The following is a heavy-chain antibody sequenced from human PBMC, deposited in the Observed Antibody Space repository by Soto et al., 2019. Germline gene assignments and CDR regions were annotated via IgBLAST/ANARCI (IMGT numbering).Heavy chain of an antibody. CDR2: IHHSGST. CDR3: ARERDNDVIGAVWFDP. J-gene: IGHJ5*02. V-gene: IGHV4-30-4*01. Sequence: SSETLSLTCTVSGGSIRSGDFYWSWIRQPPGKGLEWIGYIHHSGSTYYNPSLRSRLIISIDTSKNQFSLRLSSVTAADTAVYYCARERDNDVIGAVWFDPWGQGTLVTVSS. D-gene: IGHD2-21*01. CDR1: GGSIRSGDFY.